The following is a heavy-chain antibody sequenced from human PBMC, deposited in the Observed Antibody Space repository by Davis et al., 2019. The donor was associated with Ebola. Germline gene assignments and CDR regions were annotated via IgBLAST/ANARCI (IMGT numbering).Heavy chain of an antibody. Sequence: GGSLRLSCAASGFVFSNYVMSWVRQAPGKGLEWVSTLGTSADTYYADSMKGRFTISRDNSKNILYLQMNGLRVEDTAIYYCVKDTSTIWFDIWGQGTMVTVSS. CDR2: LGTSADT. J-gene: IGHJ3*02. V-gene: IGHV3-23*01. CDR3: VKDTSTIWFDI. D-gene: IGHD1-26*01. CDR1: GFVFSNYV.